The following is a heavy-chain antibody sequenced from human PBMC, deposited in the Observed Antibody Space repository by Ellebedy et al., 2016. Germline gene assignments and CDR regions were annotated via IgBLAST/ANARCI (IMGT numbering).Heavy chain of an antibody. V-gene: IGHV3-9*01. CDR1: RFTFSFDDYS. CDR3: AKVTHHTSGWHHYGMDG. Sequence: SLKISXAASRFTFSFDDYSMHWVRQAPGKGLEWVSGITWNSGIIDYADSVRGRFTISRDNAKKSLFLQMNDLSAEDTALYYCAKVTHHTSGWHHYGMDGWGQGTTVNVSS. CDR2: ITWNSGII. J-gene: IGHJ6*02. D-gene: IGHD6-19*01.